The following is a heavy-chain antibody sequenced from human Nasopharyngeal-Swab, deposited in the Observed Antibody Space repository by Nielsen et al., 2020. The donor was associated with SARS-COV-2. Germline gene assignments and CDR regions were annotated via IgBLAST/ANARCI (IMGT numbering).Heavy chain of an antibody. CDR2: IYYSGST. CDR3: ARRAMIGPLGSFDI. CDR1: GGSISSGDYY. Sequence: SETLSLTCTVPGGSISSGDYYWSWIRQPPGKGLEWIGYIYYSGSTYYNPSLKSRVTISVDTSKNQFSLKLSSVTAADTAVYYCARRAMIGPLGSFDIWGQGTMVTVSS. V-gene: IGHV4-30-4*01. D-gene: IGHD3-22*01. J-gene: IGHJ3*02.